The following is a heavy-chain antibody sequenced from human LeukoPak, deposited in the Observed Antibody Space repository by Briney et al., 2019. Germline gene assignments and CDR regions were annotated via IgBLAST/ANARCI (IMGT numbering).Heavy chain of an antibody. D-gene: IGHD3-22*01. Sequence: GGSLRLSCAASGFTFSSYWMSWVRQAPGKGLEWVANIKQDGSEKYYVDSVKGRFTISRDNAENSLYLQMNSLRAEDTAVYSCASYYYDSSGRASWFDPWGQGTLVTVSS. V-gene: IGHV3-7*01. CDR3: ASYYYDSSGRASWFDP. CDR2: IKQDGSEK. CDR1: GFTFSSYW. J-gene: IGHJ5*02.